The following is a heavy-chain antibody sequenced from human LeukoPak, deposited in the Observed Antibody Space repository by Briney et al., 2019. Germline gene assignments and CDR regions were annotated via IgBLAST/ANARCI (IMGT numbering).Heavy chain of an antibody. CDR2: ISAYNGNT. CDR3: ARGLEWLTRRHTWSDP. J-gene: IGHJ5*02. CDR1: GGTFSSYA. Sequence: ASVKVSCKASGGTFSSYAITWVRQAPGQGLEWMGWISAYNGNTNYAQKLQGRVTMTTDTSTSTAYMELRSLRSDDTAVYYCARGLEWLTRRHTWSDPWGQGTLVTVSS. D-gene: IGHD3-3*01. V-gene: IGHV1-18*01.